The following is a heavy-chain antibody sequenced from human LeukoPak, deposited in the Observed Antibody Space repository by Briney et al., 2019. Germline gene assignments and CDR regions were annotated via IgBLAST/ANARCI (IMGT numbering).Heavy chain of an antibody. CDR2: ISSDGSNT. V-gene: IGHV3-30*09. J-gene: IGHJ4*02. Sequence: GGSLRLSCAASGFTFNSCAMHWVRQAPGKGLECVAAISSDGSNTYYADSVKGRFASSRDNSKNTLYLQMNSLRAEDTAVYYCAREVPIQRYFDYWGQGTLVTVS. CDR1: GFTFNSCA. D-gene: IGHD5-18*01. CDR3: AREVPIQRYFDY.